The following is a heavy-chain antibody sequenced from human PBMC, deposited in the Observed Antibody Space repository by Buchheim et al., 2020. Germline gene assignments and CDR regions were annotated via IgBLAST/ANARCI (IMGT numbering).Heavy chain of an antibody. D-gene: IGHD6-13*01. CDR2: INHSGST. CDR1: GGSFSGYY. V-gene: IGHV4-34*01. CDR3: ARVSSSWYHYYYMDV. J-gene: IGHJ6*03. Sequence: QVQLQQWGAGLLKPSETLSLTCAVYGGSFSGYYWSWIRQPPGKGLEWIGEINHSGSTNYNPSLKSRVTISVDTSKNQFSLKLSSVTAADTAVYYCARVSSSWYHYYYMDVWGKGTT.